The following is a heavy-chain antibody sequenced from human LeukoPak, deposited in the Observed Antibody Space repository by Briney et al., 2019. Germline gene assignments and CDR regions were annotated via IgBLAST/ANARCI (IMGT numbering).Heavy chain of an antibody. CDR3: ARHVKVLGGIDY. D-gene: IGHD3-16*01. J-gene: IGHJ4*02. Sequence: PSETLSLTCTVSGGSISSSSYYWGWIRQPPGKGLEWIGSIYYSGSTYYNPSLKSRVTISVDTSKNQFSLKLSSVTAADTAVYYCARHVKVLGGIDYWGQGTLVTVSS. CDR2: IYYSGST. CDR1: GGSISSSSYY. V-gene: IGHV4-39*01.